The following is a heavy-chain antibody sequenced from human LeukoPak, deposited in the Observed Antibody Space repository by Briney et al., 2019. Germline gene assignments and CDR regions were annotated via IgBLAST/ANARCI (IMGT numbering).Heavy chain of an antibody. CDR2: INHSGST. V-gene: IGHV4-34*01. CDR1: GGSFSVYY. CDR3: ARGRAGYCSSTSCYAGRVDY. J-gene: IGHJ4*02. D-gene: IGHD2-2*01. Sequence: SETLCLTCAVYGGSFSVYYWSRIRQPPGKGLEWIGEINHSGSTNYNPSLKSRVTISVDTSKNQCSLKLSSVTAADTAVYYCARGRAGYCSSTSCYAGRVDYWGQGTLVTVSS.